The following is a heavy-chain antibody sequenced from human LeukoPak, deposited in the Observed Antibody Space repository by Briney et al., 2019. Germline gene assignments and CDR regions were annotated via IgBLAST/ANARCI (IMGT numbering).Heavy chain of an antibody. Sequence: GGSLRLSCTASGFTFDDYAMHWVRQAPGKGLEWVSSIRSNSRHIYYADSVKGRFTISRDDAKNSLYLQMNSLRAEDTAVYYCVRDLDTVTTAFLVXWGXGTLVT. CDR3: VRDLDTVTTAFLVX. V-gene: IGHV3-21*01. J-gene: IGHJ4*01. CDR2: IRSNSRHI. D-gene: IGHD4-11*01. CDR1: GFTFDDYA.